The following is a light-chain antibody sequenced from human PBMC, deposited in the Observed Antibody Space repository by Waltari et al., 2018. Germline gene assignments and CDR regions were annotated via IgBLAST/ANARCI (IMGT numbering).Light chain of an antibody. CDR2: YDS. V-gene: IGLV3-21*04. CDR3: QVWDDSSNSGV. J-gene: IGLJ2*01. CDR1: TIASKS. Sequence: SYSLTQTPSVSLAPGQTAIITCGGDTIASKSVHWYQLQPGQAPVLVMFYDSDRAPGIPVRFSGSNSGNTATLTISRVEDDDEADYFCQVWDDSSNSGVFGGGTKLTVL.